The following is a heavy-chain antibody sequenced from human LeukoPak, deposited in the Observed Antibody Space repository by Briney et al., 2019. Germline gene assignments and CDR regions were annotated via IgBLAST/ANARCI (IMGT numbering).Heavy chain of an antibody. CDR2: IFYSGST. CDR1: GGSISSSSYY. Sequence: SETLSLTCTVSGGSISSSSYYWGWIRQPPGKGLEWIGTIFYSGSTYYNPSLKNRVTISVDTSKNQFSLKLSSVTAADTAVYFCAREDYYNTGGYYLDYWGQGTLVTVSS. V-gene: IGHV4-39*01. CDR3: AREDYYNTGGYYLDY. J-gene: IGHJ4*02. D-gene: IGHD3-22*01.